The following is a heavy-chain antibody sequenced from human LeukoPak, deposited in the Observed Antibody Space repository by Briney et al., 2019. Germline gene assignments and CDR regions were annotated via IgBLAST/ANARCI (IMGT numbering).Heavy chain of an antibody. CDR2: SYPGNSDT. Sequence: GESLKTSCKCSGYTFTNDWIAWVRQMPAKGLEWMAMSYPGNSDTRYSPSFQGQVTISADKSISTAYLQWRSLMASDTAMYYCARQNMISGGGAVELDYWGQGTLVTVSS. D-gene: IGHD3-22*01. CDR1: GYTFTNDW. J-gene: IGHJ4*02. CDR3: ARQNMISGGGAVELDY. V-gene: IGHV5-51*01.